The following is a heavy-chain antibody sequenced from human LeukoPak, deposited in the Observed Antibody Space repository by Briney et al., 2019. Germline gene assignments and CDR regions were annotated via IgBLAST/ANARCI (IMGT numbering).Heavy chain of an antibody. CDR1: GGSIRSYY. D-gene: IGHD2-8*01. CDR2: IYYSGST. CDR3: ARWGMLYSGQDDY. V-gene: IGHV4-59*01. Sequence: SETLSLTCTVSGGSIRSYYWSWIRQAPGKGLEWIGYIYYSGSTNYNPSLKSRVTISVDTSKNQFSLKLSSVTAADTAVYYCARWGMLYSGQDDYWGQGTLVTVSS. J-gene: IGHJ4*02.